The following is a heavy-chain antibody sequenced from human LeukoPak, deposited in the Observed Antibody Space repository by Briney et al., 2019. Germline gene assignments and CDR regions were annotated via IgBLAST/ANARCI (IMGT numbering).Heavy chain of an antibody. CDR2: IFYSGST. D-gene: IGHD3-22*01. CDR1: GGSISSSNW. J-gene: IGHJ5*02. Sequence: SETLSLTCAVSGGSISSSNWWSWVRQPPGKGLEWIGSIFYSGSTYYNPSLKSRVTISVDTSKNQFSLKLSSVTAADTAVYYCARVWSYYDSSGYYYFWFDPWGQGTLVTVSS. V-gene: IGHV4-4*02. CDR3: ARVWSYYDSSGYYYFWFDP.